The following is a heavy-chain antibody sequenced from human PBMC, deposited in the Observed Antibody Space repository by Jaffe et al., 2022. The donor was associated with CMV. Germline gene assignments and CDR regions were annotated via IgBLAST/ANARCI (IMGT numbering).Heavy chain of an antibody. CDR2: IKQDGSDK. Sequence: EVQLVESGGGLVQPGGSLRLSCAASGFTFNSYWMSWVRQAAGKGLEWVANIKQDGSDKYYVDSVKGQFTISRDNAKNSLYLQMNSLRVEDTAVYYCARGRYSSGWYPDYFDYWGQGTLVTVSS. CDR1: GFTFNSYW. V-gene: IGHV3-7*03. J-gene: IGHJ4*02. D-gene: IGHD6-19*01. CDR3: ARGRYSSGWYPDYFDY.